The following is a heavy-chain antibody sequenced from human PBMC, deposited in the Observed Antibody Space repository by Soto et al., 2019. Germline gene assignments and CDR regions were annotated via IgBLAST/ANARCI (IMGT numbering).Heavy chain of an antibody. J-gene: IGHJ4*02. CDR1: GFTFGDYG. Sequence: GGSLRLSCKTFGFTFGDYGMSWFRQAPGKGLEWVGFIRTKDYGEATEYAASVKGRFTISRDDSDRIVYLQMNSLTSGDTAIYYCSRSTTVTRKSDYWGQGALVTGAS. V-gene: IGHV3-49*03. D-gene: IGHD4-17*01. CDR3: SRSTTVTRKSDY. CDR2: IRTKDYGEAT.